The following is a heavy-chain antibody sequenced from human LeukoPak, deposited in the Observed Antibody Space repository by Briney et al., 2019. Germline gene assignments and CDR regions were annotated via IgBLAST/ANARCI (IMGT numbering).Heavy chain of an antibody. CDR3: ARESDFDP. CDR2: IWYDGSNK. J-gene: IGHJ5*02. CDR1: GFIFNSYG. Sequence: GGSLRLSCAASGFIFNSYGMHWVRQAPGKGLEWVALIWYDGSNKYYADSVKGRFTTSRDNSKNTLYLQMNSLRAEDTAVYYCARESDFDPWGQGTLVTVSS. V-gene: IGHV3-33*01.